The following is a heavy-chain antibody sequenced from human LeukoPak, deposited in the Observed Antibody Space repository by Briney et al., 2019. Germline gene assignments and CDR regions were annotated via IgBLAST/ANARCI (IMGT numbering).Heavy chain of an antibody. CDR1: GFTFSGYW. J-gene: IGHJ4*02. V-gene: IGHV3-74*01. CDR2: VSSDGSSD. D-gene: IGHD6-19*01. Sequence: GGSLRLSCAASGFTFSGYWMHWVRQAPGKGLVWVSRVSSDGSSDTYADSVKGRFTISRDNAKNTLYLQMNSLRAEDTAVYYCARGRLTSSWYYFDYWGQGTLVTVSS. CDR3: ARGRLTSSWYYFDY.